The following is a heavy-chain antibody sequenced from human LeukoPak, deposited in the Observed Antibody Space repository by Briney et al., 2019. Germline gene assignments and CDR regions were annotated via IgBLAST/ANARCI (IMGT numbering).Heavy chain of an antibody. CDR3: AGASQLTGDY. Sequence: GGSLRLSCAASGFTFSSYSMNWVRQAPGEGLEWVSSISSSSSYIYYADSVKGRFTISRDNAKNSLYLQMNSLRAEDTAVYYCAGASQLTGDYWGQGTLVTVSS. D-gene: IGHD7-27*01. CDR1: GFTFSSYS. J-gene: IGHJ4*02. CDR2: ISSSSSYI. V-gene: IGHV3-21*01.